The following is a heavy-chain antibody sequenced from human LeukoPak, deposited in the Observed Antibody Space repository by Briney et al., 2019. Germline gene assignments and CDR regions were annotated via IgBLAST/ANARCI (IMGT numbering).Heavy chain of an antibody. Sequence: GGSLRLSCAASGFTFSSYWMSCVRQAPGKGLEWVANIQQDGSEKHYVDSVKGRFTISKDNAKNSLYLQMNSLRAEDTAVYYCARVGSLASFDYWGQGTLVTVSS. CDR2: IQQDGSEK. CDR3: ARVGSLASFDY. V-gene: IGHV3-7*05. J-gene: IGHJ4*02. D-gene: IGHD3-16*01. CDR1: GFTFSSYW.